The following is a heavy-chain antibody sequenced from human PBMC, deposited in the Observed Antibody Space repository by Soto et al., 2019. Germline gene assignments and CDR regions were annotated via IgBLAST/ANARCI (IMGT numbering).Heavy chain of an antibody. CDR1: GYTFTSYA. Sequence: ASVKVSCKASGYTFTSYAMHWVRQAPGQGLEWMGWMNPNSGNTGYAQKFQGRVTMTRNTSISTAYMELSSLRSEDTAVYYCAREHYGNSAWFDPWGQGTLVTVSS. CDR2: MNPNSGNT. D-gene: IGHD3-10*01. V-gene: IGHV1-8*02. CDR3: AREHYGNSAWFDP. J-gene: IGHJ5*02.